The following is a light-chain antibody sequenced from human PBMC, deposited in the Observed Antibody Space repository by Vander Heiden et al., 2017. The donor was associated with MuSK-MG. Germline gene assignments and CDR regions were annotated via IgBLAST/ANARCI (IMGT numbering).Light chain of an antibody. CDR3: QQCYSTLYT. CDR1: QYIASY. Sequence: DFQMTQSPSSLSASVGDRVTITCRASQYIASYLNWYQQKPGKAPKLLIYAAYTLQSGVPSRFSGSGSGTDFTLTISSLQPEDSATYYCQQCYSTLYTFGQGTKLEIK. CDR2: AAY. V-gene: IGKV1-39*01. J-gene: IGKJ2*01.